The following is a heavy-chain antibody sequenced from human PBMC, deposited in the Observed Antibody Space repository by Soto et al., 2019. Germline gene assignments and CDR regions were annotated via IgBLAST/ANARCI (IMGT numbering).Heavy chain of an antibody. CDR2: ISGSGGST. D-gene: IGHD4-17*01. J-gene: IGHJ6*03. V-gene: IGHV3-23*01. CDR1: GFTFSSYA. Sequence: GGSLRLSCAASGFTFSSYAMSWVRQAPGKGLEWVSAISGSGGSTYYADSVKGRFTISRDNSKNTLYLQMNSLRAEDTAVYYCAKVSHGDYVLFLYYYYMDVWGKGTTVTVSS. CDR3: AKVSHGDYVLFLYYYYMDV.